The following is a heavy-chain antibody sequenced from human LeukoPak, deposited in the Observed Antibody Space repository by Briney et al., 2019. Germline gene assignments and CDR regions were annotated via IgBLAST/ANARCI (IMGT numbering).Heavy chain of an antibody. J-gene: IGHJ3*02. CDR1: GGTFSSYA. CDR2: IIPIFGTA. D-gene: IGHD3-3*01. Sequence: SVKVSCKASGGTFSSYAISWVRQAPGQGLEWMGRIIPIFGTANYAQKFQGRVTITADESTSTAYMELSSLRSEDTAVYYCARVLTPYYDFWSGYYRAFDIWGQGTMVTVSS. CDR3: ARVLTPYYDFWSGYYRAFDI. V-gene: IGHV1-69*13.